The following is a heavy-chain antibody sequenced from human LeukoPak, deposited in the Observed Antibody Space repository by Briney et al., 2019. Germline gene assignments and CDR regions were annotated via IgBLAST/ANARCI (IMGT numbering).Heavy chain of an antibody. D-gene: IGHD3-22*01. CDR1: GFTFSSYA. V-gene: IGHV3-23*01. CDR3: AKDLRDYYDSSGYYYIPPFDY. J-gene: IGHJ4*02. Sequence: GGSLRLSCAASGFTFSSYAMSWVRQAPGKGLEWASAISGSGGSTYYADSVKGRFTISRDNSKNTMYLQMNSLRAEDTAVYYCAKDLRDYYDSSGYYYIPPFDYWGQGTLVTVSS. CDR2: ISGSGGST.